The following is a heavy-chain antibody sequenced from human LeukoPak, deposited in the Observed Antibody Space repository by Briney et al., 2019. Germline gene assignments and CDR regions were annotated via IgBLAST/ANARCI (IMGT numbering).Heavy chain of an antibody. CDR2: IIPIFVTA. J-gene: IGHJ4*02. CDR1: GGTFSSYA. Sequence: ASAKVSCKASGGTFSSYAISWVRQAPGQGLEWMGGIIPIFVTANYAQKFQGRVTITADESTSTAYMELSSLRSEDTAVYYCARGGVATTSTFDYWGQGTLVTVSS. CDR3: ARGGVATTSTFDY. V-gene: IGHV1-69*13. D-gene: IGHD5-12*01.